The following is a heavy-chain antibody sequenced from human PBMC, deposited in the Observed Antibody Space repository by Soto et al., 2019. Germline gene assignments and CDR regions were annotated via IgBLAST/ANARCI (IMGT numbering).Heavy chain of an antibody. V-gene: IGHV1-3*01. CDR2: INAGNGNT. CDR1: GYTFTSYA. J-gene: IGHJ5*02. CDR3: ARDLTIFGVVILFDP. D-gene: IGHD3-3*01. Sequence: GASVKVSCKASGYTFTSYAMHWVRQAPGQRLEWMGWINAGNGNTKYSQKFQGRVTITRDTSASTAYMELSSLRSEDTAVYYCARDLTIFGVVILFDPWGQGTLGTVSS.